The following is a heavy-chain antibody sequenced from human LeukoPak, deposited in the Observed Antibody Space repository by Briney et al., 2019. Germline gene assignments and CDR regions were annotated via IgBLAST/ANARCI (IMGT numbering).Heavy chain of an antibody. J-gene: IGHJ4*02. CDR2: IYYSGST. D-gene: IGHD3-22*01. CDR3: ARLANYFDCSGYDYHFDY. Sequence: PSETLSLTCTVSGGSISSSSYYWGWIRQPPGKGLEWIGSIYYSGSTYYNPSLKSRVTISVDTSKNQFSLKLSSVTAADTAVYYCARLANYFDCSGYDYHFDYWGQGTLVTVSS. V-gene: IGHV4-39*01. CDR1: GGSISSSSYY.